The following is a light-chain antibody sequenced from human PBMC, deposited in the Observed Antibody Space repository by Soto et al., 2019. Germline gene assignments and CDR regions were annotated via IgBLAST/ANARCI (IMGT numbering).Light chain of an antibody. CDR1: SSNIGSNY. CDR3: ATWDDSLGGYV. V-gene: IGLV1-47*02. J-gene: IGLJ1*01. Sequence: QSVLTQPPSASGTPGQRVTISCSGRSSNIGSNYVYWYQQLPGTAPKLLIYYNNQRPSGVPDRFSGSKSGTSASLAISGLRSEDEADYYCATWDDSLGGYVFGTGTKVTVL. CDR2: YNN.